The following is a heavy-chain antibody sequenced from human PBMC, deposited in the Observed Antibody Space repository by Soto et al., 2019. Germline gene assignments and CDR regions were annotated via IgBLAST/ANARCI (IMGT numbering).Heavy chain of an antibody. CDR1: GYTFTGYY. Sequence: ASVKVSCKASGYTFTGYYMHWVRQAPGQGLEWMGWINPNSGGTNYAQKFQGRATMTRDTSISTAYMELSRLRSDDTAVYYCAGVSAAANWFDPWGQGTLVTVSS. CDR2: INPNSGGT. J-gene: IGHJ5*02. V-gene: IGHV1-2*02. CDR3: AGVSAAANWFDP. D-gene: IGHD6-13*01.